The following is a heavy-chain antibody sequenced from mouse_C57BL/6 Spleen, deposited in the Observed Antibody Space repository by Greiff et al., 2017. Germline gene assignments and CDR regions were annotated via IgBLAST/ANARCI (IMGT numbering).Heavy chain of an antibody. CDR2: IRNKANNHAT. Sequence: EVQLVESGGGLVQPGGSMKLSCAASGFTFSDAWMDWVRQSPEKGLEWVAEIRNKANNHATYYAESVKGRFTISRDDSKSSVYLQMNSLRAEDTGIYYCTRLTTAHYFDYWGQGTTLTVSS. D-gene: IGHD1-2*01. CDR3: TRLTTAHYFDY. V-gene: IGHV6-6*01. CDR1: GFTFSDAW. J-gene: IGHJ2*01.